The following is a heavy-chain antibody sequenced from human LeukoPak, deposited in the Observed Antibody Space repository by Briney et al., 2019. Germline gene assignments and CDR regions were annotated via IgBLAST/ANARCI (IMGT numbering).Heavy chain of an antibody. CDR1: GGTFSSYA. Sequence: ASVKVSCKASGGTFSSYAISWVRQAPGQGLEWMGGIIPIFGTANYAQKFQGRVTITTDESTSTAYMELSSLRSEDTAVYYCATVSFGEFPGYYYYYMDVWGKGTTVTVPS. CDR2: IIPIFGTA. CDR3: ATVSFGEFPGYYYYYMDV. D-gene: IGHD3-10*01. V-gene: IGHV1-69*05. J-gene: IGHJ6*03.